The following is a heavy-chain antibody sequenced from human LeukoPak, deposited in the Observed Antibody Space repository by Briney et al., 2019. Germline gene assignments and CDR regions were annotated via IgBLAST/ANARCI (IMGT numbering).Heavy chain of an antibody. J-gene: IGHJ4*02. D-gene: IGHD3-22*01. Sequence: AVKVSCKASGGTFSSYAISWVRQAPGQGLEWMGRIIPILGIANYAQKLQGRVTITADKATSTAYMWQSSLRAEKTAVYYCARYYYDSSGYYGFDYWGQGTLVTVSS. CDR1: GGTFSSYA. CDR2: IIPILGIA. CDR3: ARYYYDSSGYYGFDY. V-gene: IGHV1-69*04.